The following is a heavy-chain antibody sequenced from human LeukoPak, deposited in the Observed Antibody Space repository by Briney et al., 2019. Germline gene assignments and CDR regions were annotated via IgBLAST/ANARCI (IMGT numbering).Heavy chain of an antibody. D-gene: IGHD1-14*01. Sequence: GASVKVSCKASGYRVSSFAIIWVRQAPGQGLECLGWIAAINDHTHYALNVQGRVTMTTDTSTDTAYMELRNLRSDDTAVYFCARDKPGWGAFDVWGQGTVVTVSS. CDR2: IAAINDHT. CDR3: ARDKPGWGAFDV. CDR1: GYRVSSFA. J-gene: IGHJ3*01. V-gene: IGHV1-18*01.